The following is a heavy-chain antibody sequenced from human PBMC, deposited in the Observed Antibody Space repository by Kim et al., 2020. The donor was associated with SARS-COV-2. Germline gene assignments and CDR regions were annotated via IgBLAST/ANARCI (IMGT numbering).Heavy chain of an antibody. V-gene: IGHV3-23*01. Sequence: GGSLRLSCAASGFTFSSYAMSWVRQAPGKGLEWVSAISGSGGSTYYADSVKGRFTISRDNSKNTLYLQMNSLRAEDTAVYYCAKSMWSSSWTIEYFQHWGQGTLVTVSS. CDR1: GFTFSSYA. CDR3: AKSMWSSSWTIEYFQH. D-gene: IGHD6-13*01. CDR2: ISGSGGST. J-gene: IGHJ1*01.